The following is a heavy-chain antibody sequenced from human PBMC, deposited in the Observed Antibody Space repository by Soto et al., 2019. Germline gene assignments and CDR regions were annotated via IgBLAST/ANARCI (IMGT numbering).Heavy chain of an antibody. Sequence: LSLTCTISGGSISNYYWTWIRQTPGKGLEWIGYIAYSGDTYYNPSLRSRVTISADTSENKFSLTLKSVTAADTAVYFCARDFERSAIGPWGQGTSVTVSS. CDR2: IAYSGDT. CDR1: GGSISNYY. CDR3: ARDFERSAIGP. D-gene: IGHD3-9*01. V-gene: IGHV4-59*12. J-gene: IGHJ5*02.